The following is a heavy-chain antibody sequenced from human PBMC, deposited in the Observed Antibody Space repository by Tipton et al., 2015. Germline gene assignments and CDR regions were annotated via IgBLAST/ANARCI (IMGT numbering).Heavy chain of an antibody. Sequence: GSLRLSCAASGFTFSAYYMDWVRQAPASRLECVGLSSNKSNSYSTEYAASVKGRFTISRDDSKNSLYLQMNSLKTEDTAVYYCARSRDRSGQSCYFGMVVWAQGPTVCVAS. CDR2: SSNKSNSYST. CDR3: ARSRDRSGQSCYFGMVV. CDR1: GFTFSAYY. V-gene: IGHV3-72*01. J-gene: IGHJ6*02. D-gene: IGHD3-22*01.